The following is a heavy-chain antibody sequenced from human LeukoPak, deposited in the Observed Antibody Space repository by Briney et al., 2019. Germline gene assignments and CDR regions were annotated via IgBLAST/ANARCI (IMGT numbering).Heavy chain of an antibody. CDR1: GGSISSGSYY. CDR3: ARGEQLAGGMDWFDP. D-gene: IGHD6-13*01. CDR2: IYHSGRT. V-gene: IGHV4-30-2*01. Sequence: PSETLSLTCTVSGGSISSGSYYWGWLRQPPGKGLEWIGYIYHSGRTYYNPSLKSRVTISVDRSRNQFSLKLTSVTAADTAVYYCARGEQLAGGMDWFDPWGQGTLVTVSS. J-gene: IGHJ5*02.